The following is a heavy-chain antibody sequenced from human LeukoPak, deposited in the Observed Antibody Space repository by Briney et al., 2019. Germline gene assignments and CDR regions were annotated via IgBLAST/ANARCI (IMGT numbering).Heavy chain of an antibody. V-gene: IGHV3-74*01. Sequence: GGSLRLSCAASGFTFSSYWMHWVRQAPGKGLVWVSRINSDGSSTIYADSVKGRFTISRDNAKNTLYLQMNSLRAEDTAVYYCARQGGVATISGFYYYYYMDVWGKGTTVTVSS. CDR3: ARQGGVATISGFYYYYYMDV. CDR1: GFTFSSYW. CDR2: INSDGSST. J-gene: IGHJ6*03. D-gene: IGHD5-12*01.